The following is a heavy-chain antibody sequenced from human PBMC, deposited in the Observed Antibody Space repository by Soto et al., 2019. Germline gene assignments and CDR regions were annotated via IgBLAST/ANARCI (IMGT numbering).Heavy chain of an antibody. D-gene: IGHD1-1*01. CDR3: ARGPRVSSTGTGAH. CDR1: GFTFSAYW. CDR2: ISDDGSTA. V-gene: IGHV3-74*01. J-gene: IGHJ4*02. Sequence: GGSLRLSCAVSGFTFSAYWMHWVRQVPGKGLTWVSRISDDGSTATYADSVKGRFIISRDNAKNTLYLEMNTLRADDSGLYYCARGPRVSSTGTGAHWGRGTLVTVSS.